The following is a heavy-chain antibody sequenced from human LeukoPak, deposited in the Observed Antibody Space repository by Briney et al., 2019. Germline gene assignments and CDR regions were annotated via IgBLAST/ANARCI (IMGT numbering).Heavy chain of an antibody. CDR1: GGSISTYY. J-gene: IGHJ5*02. CDR2: IYKSGSS. Sequence: SETLSLTCSVSGGSISTYYWSGIGRPAGKGLEGFGRIYKSGSSNYNPSLKSRVSMSVDSSKNHFSLNLTSVTAEDTAVYYCARDECPLWSISCHRGFDPWGQGLLVTVSS. V-gene: IGHV4-4*07. CDR3: ARDECPLWSISCHRGFDP. D-gene: IGHD2-2*02.